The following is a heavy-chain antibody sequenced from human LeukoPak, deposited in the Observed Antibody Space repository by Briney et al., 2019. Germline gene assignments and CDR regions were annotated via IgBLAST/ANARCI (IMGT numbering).Heavy chain of an antibody. CDR2: IYYTGST. CDR3: ARHDSAGYSYFQY. Sequence: ETLSLTCTVSGGPISSYYWSWIWQPPGKGLEWIGYIYYTGSTNYNPSLKSRVTISLDTSKTQFSLKLSSVTAADTAVYYCARHDSAGYSYFQYWGQGTLVTVSS. V-gene: IGHV4-59*08. D-gene: IGHD3-22*01. J-gene: IGHJ1*01. CDR1: GGPISSYY.